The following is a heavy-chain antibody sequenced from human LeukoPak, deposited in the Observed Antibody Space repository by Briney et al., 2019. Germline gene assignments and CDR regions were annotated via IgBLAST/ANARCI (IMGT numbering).Heavy chain of an antibody. CDR2: IYYSGST. V-gene: IGHV4-59*12. Sequence: PSETLSLTCTVSGGSISSYYWSWIRQPPGKGLEWIGYIYYSGSTNYNPSLKSRVTISVDTSKNQFSLKLSSVTAADTAVYYCARAGYCSSTSCYTVGYGMDVWGQGTTVTVSS. CDR3: ARAGYCSSTSCYTVGYGMDV. J-gene: IGHJ6*02. D-gene: IGHD2-2*02. CDR1: GGSISSYY.